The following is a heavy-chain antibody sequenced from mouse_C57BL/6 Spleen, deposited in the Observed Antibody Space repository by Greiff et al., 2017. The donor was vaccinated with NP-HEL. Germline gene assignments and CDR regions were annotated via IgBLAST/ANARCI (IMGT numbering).Heavy chain of an antibody. CDR2: ISSGGSYT. D-gene: IGHD2-4*01. V-gene: IGHV5-6*01. CDR1: GFTFSSYG. J-gene: IGHJ3*01. CDR3: ARQEDDYDVEFAY. Sequence: EVKLMESGGDLVKPGGSLKLSCAASGFTFSSYGMSWVRQTPDKRLEWVATISSGGSYTYYPDSVKGRFTISRDNAKNTLYLQMSSLKSEDTAMYYCARQEDDYDVEFAYWGQGTLVTVSA.